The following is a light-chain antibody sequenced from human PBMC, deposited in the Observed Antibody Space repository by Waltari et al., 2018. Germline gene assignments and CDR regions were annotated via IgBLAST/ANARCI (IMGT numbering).Light chain of an antibody. CDR3: QQYNNWPYT. CDR1: QSISTN. V-gene: IGKV3-15*01. Sequence: EIVMTQSPATLSVSPGERATLSCRASQSISTNLAWYQQKSGHAPSLLVYGASTRATGIPARCSGSGSGTEFSRTISSLQSEDFAVYYCQQYNNWPYTFGQGTKLEIK. J-gene: IGKJ2*01. CDR2: GAS.